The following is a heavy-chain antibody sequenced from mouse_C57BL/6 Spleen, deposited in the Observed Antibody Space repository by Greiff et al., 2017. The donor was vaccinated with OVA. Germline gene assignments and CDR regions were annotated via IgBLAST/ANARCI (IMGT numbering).Heavy chain of an antibody. Sequence: QVQLKESGPGLVQPSQSLSITCTVSGFSLTSYGVHWVRQSPGKGLEWLGVIWSGGGTDYNAAFMSRLSITNDNSKSQVFFKMNSLHADDTAIYYGAKIASPEAYWGQGTLVTVSA. CDR2: IWSGGGT. CDR3: AKIASPEAY. V-gene: IGHV2-5*01. CDR1: GFSLTSYG. J-gene: IGHJ3*01. D-gene: IGHD6-1*01.